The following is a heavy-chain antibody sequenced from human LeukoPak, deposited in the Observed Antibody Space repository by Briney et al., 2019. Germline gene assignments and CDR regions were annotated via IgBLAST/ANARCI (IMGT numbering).Heavy chain of an antibody. J-gene: IGHJ4*02. Sequence: GGSLRLSCAASGFTFSSYVMLWLRQAPGKGLEGVAFIRYEGSYKYYADSVKGRFTISRDNSKNTLYLQINNLRAEDTAVYYCAKDPRDHSYGWSWRYFDYWGQGTLVSVSS. CDR1: GFTFSSYV. V-gene: IGHV3-30*02. D-gene: IGHD5-18*01. CDR2: IRYEGSYK. CDR3: AKDPRDHSYGWSWRYFDY.